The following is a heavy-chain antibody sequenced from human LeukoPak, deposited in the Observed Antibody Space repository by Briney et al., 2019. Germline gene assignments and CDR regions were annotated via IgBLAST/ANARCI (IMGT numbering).Heavy chain of an antibody. CDR2: ISGDGGST. V-gene: IGHV3-43*02. J-gene: IGHJ3*02. Sequence: GGSLRLSCAASGFTFDDYAMHWVRQVPGKGLEWVSLISGDGGSTYFADPVRGRFTISRDNSKNSLNLQMNSLRTEDTALYYCAKDECSGGSCYLGAFDIWGQGTMVTVSS. CDR1: GFTFDDYA. CDR3: AKDECSGGSCYLGAFDI. D-gene: IGHD2-15*01.